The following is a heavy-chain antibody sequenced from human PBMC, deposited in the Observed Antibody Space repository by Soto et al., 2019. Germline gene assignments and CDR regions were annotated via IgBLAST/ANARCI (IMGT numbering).Heavy chain of an antibody. CDR2: IIPICGTQ. CDR1: GCSFSSYA. J-gene: IGHJ4*02. D-gene: IGHD6-6*01. V-gene: IGHV1-69*13. CDR3: AREYRSSSGRFDN. Sequence: SVKVSFMASGCSFSSYAISWVGPPPGEGLEWMGGIIPICGTQSYAQKFQGRVTTTADESTSTAYMELSSLSSEETAVYYCAREYRSSSGRFDNWGQGTLVTVSS.